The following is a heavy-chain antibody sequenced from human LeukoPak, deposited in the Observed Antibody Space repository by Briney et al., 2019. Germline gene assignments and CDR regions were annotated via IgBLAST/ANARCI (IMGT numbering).Heavy chain of an antibody. D-gene: IGHD6-6*01. V-gene: IGHV5-51*01. CDR1: GYSFTSYW. J-gene: IGHJ3*02. CDR3: ARRASIAARLDAFDI. CDR2: IYPGDSDT. Sequence: KPGESLRISCKGSGYSFTSYWIGWVRQMPGKGLEWMGIIYPGDSDTRYSPSFQGQVTISADKSISTAYLQWSSLKASDTAMYYCARRASIAARLDAFDIWGQGTMVTVSS.